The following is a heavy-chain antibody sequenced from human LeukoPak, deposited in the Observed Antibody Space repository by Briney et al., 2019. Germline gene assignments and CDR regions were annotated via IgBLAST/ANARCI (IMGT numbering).Heavy chain of an antibody. Sequence: GGSLRLSCTASGFTFGDYAMNWLRQAPGKGLEWVSYITGSSDSILYTDSVKGRFTISRDNAKNSVYLQMNSLRAEDTALYYCAKDLSYGSNWFDPWGQGTLVTVSS. CDR3: AKDLSYGSNWFDP. CDR2: ITGSSDSI. CDR1: GFTFGDYA. J-gene: IGHJ5*02. D-gene: IGHD5-18*01. V-gene: IGHV3-48*01.